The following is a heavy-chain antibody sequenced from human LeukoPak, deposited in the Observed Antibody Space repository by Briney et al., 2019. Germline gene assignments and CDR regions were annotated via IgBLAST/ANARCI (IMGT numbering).Heavy chain of an antibody. V-gene: IGHV2-5*02. CDR1: RFSLSTSGVG. J-gene: IGHJ4*02. CDR3: AHMGSGWYVFDY. Sequence: SGPTLVKPTQTLTLTCTFSRFSLSTSGVGVGWIRQPPGRALEWLALIYWDDDKRYSPSLKSRLTITKDTSKNQVVLTMTNMDPVDTSTSYCAHMGSGWYVFDYWGQGTLVTVSS. D-gene: IGHD6-19*01. CDR2: IYWDDDK.